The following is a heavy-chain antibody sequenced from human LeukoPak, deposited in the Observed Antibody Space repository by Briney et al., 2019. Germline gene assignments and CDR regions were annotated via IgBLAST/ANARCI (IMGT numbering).Heavy chain of an antibody. D-gene: IGHD2-2*01. CDR2: INPSGGST. J-gene: IGHJ4*02. CDR1: GYTFTDYY. V-gene: IGHV1-46*01. Sequence: ASVKVSCKASGYTFTDYYMHWVRQAPGQGLEWMGIINPSGGSTSYAQKFQGRVTMTRDMSTSTVYMELSSLRSEDTAVYYCARGGGDIVVVPAATLDYWGQGTLVTVSS. CDR3: ARGGGDIVVVPAATLDY.